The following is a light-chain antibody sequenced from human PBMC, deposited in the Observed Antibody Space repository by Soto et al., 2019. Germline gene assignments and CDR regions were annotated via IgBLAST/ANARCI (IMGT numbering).Light chain of an antibody. CDR3: QTWDTGARVV. Sequence: QLVLTQSPSASASLGASVKLTCTLSSGHSSYAIAWHQQQPEKGPWYSMKLSSDGSHSKGDGIPDRFSGSSSGAERYLTISSLQSEDEADYYCQTWDTGARVVFGGGTKLTVL. J-gene: IGLJ2*01. CDR2: LSSDGSH. CDR1: SGHSSYA. V-gene: IGLV4-69*01.